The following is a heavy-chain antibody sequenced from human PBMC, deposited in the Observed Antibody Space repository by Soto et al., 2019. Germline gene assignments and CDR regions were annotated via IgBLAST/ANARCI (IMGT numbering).Heavy chain of an antibody. CDR1: GFTFDDYA. V-gene: IGHV3-9*01. J-gene: IGHJ3*02. CDR3: AKREYQLLFFYAFDI. D-gene: IGHD2-2*01. CDR2: ISWNSGSI. Sequence: EVQLVESGGGLVQPGRSLRLSCAASGFTFDDYAMHWVRQAPGKGLEWVSGISWNSGSIGYADSVKGRFTISRDNAKNSRYLQMNSLRAEDTALYYCAKREYQLLFFYAFDIWGQGTMVTVSS.